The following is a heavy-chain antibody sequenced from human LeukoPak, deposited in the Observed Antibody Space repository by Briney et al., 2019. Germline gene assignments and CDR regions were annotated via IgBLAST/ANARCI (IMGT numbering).Heavy chain of an antibody. Sequence: GGSLRLSCAASGFPFSRHAMSWVRQPPGKGLEWVSAISNGNTYYADSVRGRFTISRDDSKNTVYLQMNSLRDGDTALYYCVREAGYCASVCLKSNWFDPWGQGTLVTVSS. CDR3: VREAGYCASVCLKSNWFDP. D-gene: IGHD2-21*02. V-gene: IGHV3-23*01. CDR1: GFPFSRHA. J-gene: IGHJ5*02. CDR2: ISNGNT.